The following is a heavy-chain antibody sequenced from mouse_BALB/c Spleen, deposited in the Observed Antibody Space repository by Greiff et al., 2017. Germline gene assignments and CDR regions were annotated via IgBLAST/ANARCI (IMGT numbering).Heavy chain of an antibody. CDR2: IYPGSGST. J-gene: IGHJ2*01. CDR1: GYTFTSYW. Sequence: KQPGSELVRPGASVKLSCKASGYTFTSYWMHWVKQRPGQGLEWIGNIYPGSGSTNYDEKFKSKATLTVDTSSSTAYMQLSSLTSEDSAVYYCTRESGRADYWGQGTTLTVSS. D-gene: IGHD1-3*01. CDR3: TRESGRADY. V-gene: IGHV1S22*01.